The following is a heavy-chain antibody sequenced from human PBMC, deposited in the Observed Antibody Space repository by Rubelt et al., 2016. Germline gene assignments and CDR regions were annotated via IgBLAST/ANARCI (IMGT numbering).Heavy chain of an antibody. Sequence: QVQLQESGPGLVKPSETLSLTCTVSGGSISSYYWSWIRQPPGKGLEWIGYIYYSGSTNYNPSLKSRVTISVDTSKNQFSLKLSSVTAADTAVYYCARGKWLLTRGFDYWGQGTLVTVSS. V-gene: IGHV4-59*12. CDR2: IYYSGST. J-gene: IGHJ4*02. CDR1: GGSISSYY. CDR3: ARGKWLLTRGFDY. D-gene: IGHD3-22*01.